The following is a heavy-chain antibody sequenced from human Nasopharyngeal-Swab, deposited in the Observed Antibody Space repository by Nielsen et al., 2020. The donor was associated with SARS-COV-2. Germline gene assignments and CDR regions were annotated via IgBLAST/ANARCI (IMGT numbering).Heavy chain of an antibody. J-gene: IGHJ6*02. CDR1: GFTFSDYY. CDR2: ISSSGSTI. V-gene: IGHV3-11*01. Sequence: GESLKISCAASGFTFSDYYMSWIRQAPGKGLEWVSYISSSGSTIYYADSVKGRFTISRDNAKNSLYLQMNSLRAEDTAVYYCAREERDYVWGGPRNYYYYYGMDVWGQGTTVTVSS. CDR3: AREERDYVWGGPRNYYYYYGMDV. D-gene: IGHD3-16*01.